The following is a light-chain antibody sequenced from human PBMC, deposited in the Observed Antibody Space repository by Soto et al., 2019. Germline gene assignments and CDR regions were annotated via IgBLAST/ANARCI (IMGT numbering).Light chain of an antibody. Sequence: QSVLTQPPSVSGAPGQRVTISCTGSSSNIGAGYDVQWYQQLPGTAPKVLIYGNSNRPSGVPDRFSGSKSGTSASLAITGLQAEDEADYYCQSYDSNLSGDVFGTGTKLTVL. CDR3: QSYDSNLSGDV. V-gene: IGLV1-40*01. J-gene: IGLJ1*01. CDR2: GNS. CDR1: SSNIGAGYD.